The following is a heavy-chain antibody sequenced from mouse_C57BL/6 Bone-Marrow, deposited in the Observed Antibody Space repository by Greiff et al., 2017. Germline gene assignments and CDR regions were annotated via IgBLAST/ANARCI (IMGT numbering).Heavy chain of an antibody. D-gene: IGHD2-1*01. CDR3: ASRLRFAY. V-gene: IGHV1-82*01. CDR1: GYAFSSSW. Sequence: QVQLKESGPELVKPGASVKISCKASGYAFSSSWMNWVKQRPGKGLEWIGRIYPGDGDTNYNGKFKGKATLTADKSSSTAYMQLSSLTSEDSAVYFCASRLRFAYWGRGTLVTVSA. J-gene: IGHJ3*01. CDR2: IYPGDGDT.